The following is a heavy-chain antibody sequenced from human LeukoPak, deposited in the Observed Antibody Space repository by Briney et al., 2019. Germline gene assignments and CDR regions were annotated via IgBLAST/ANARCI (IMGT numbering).Heavy chain of an antibody. D-gene: IGHD5-24*01. CDR3: AKALEMATIDFDY. V-gene: IGHV3-23*01. J-gene: IGHJ4*02. CDR1: GFIFNNYG. CDR2: ISNDGGGT. Sequence: GGSLRLSCAASGFIFNNYGLIWVRQAPGKGLEWVSAISNDGGGTSYADFVKGRFTISRDNSKNTLYLQMNSLRAEDTAVYYCAKALEMATIDFDYWGQGTLVTVSS.